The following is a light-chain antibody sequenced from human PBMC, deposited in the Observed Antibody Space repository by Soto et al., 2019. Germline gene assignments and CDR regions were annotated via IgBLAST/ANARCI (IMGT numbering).Light chain of an antibody. V-gene: IGLV2-14*03. CDR1: SSDVGGYNF. J-gene: IGLJ2*01. CDR2: NVY. CDR3: NSYTSSSTLV. Sequence: QSVLTQPASVSGSPGQSIAISCTGTSSDVGGYNFVSWYQQHPGKAPKLMLYNVYDRPSGISLRFSGSRSGNTASLTISGLQAEDEAHYYCNSYTSSSTLVFGGGTKLTVL.